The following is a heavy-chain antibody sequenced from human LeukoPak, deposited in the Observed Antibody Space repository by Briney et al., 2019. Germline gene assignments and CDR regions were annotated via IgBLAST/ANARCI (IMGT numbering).Heavy chain of an antibody. J-gene: IGHJ5*02. CDR3: ARQMGGTTSVNWFDP. V-gene: IGHV5-51*01. CDR2: VYPDASKT. Sequence: GESLKISCKGSGYSFTSYWIGWVRQMPGKGLEWMGIVYPDASKTKYNPSFQGQVTISADKSTTTAYLQWSSLRASDTAIYCARQMGGTTSVNWFDPWGQGTLVTVSS. CDR1: GYSFTSYW. D-gene: IGHD1-1*01.